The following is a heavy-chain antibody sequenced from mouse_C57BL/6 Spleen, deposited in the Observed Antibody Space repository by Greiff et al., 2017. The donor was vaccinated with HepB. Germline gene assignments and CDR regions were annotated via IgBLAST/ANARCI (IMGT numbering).Heavy chain of an antibody. Sequence: VQLQQSGAELARPGASVKMSCKASGYTFTSYTMHWVKQRPGQGLEWIGYINPSSGYTKYNQKFKDKATLTADKSSSTAYMQLSSLTSEDSAVYYCATERFYAMDYWGQGTSVTVSS. CDR3: ATERFYAMDY. CDR2: INPSSGYT. J-gene: IGHJ4*01. V-gene: IGHV1-4*01. CDR1: GYTFTSYT.